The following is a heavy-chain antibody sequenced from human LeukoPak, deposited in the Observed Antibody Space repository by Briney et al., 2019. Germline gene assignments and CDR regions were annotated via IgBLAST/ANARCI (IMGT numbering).Heavy chain of an antibody. CDR3: ARGRRYSGNYYYYYMDV. CDR2: INHSGST. CDR1: GGSFSGYY. D-gene: IGHD5-12*01. Sequence: SETLSLTCAVYGGSFSGYYWSWIRQPPGKGLEWIGEINHSGSTNYNPSLKSRVTISVDTSKNQCPLKLSSVTAADTAVYYCARGRRYSGNYYYYYMDVWGKGTTVTVSS. V-gene: IGHV4-34*01. J-gene: IGHJ6*03.